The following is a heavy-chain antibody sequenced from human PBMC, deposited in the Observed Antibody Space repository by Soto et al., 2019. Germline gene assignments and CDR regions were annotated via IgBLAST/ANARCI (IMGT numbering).Heavy chain of an antibody. CDR2: ISYDGSNK. CDR1: GFTFSSYG. J-gene: IGHJ4*02. Sequence: RLSCAASGFTFSSYGMHWVRQAPGKGLEWVAVISYDGSNKYYADSVKGRFTISRDNSKNTLYLQMNSLRAEDTAVYYCAKSGFGESFDYWGQGTLVTVFS. V-gene: IGHV3-30*18. D-gene: IGHD3-10*01. CDR3: AKSGFGESFDY.